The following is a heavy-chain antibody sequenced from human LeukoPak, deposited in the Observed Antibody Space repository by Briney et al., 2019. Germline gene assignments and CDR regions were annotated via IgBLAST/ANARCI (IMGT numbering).Heavy chain of an antibody. CDR3: ATNWNKGAVDY. D-gene: IGHD1/OR15-1a*01. Sequence: GGSLRLSCAASGFRFSGIGMHWVRQAPGKGLDWVAYIRNDGGNKQYADSVKGRFSISRDNSKNTLSLEMNSLRAEDTAVYYCATNWNKGAVDYWGQGTLVTVSS. CDR1: GFRFSGIG. J-gene: IGHJ4*02. CDR2: IRNDGGNK. V-gene: IGHV3-30*02.